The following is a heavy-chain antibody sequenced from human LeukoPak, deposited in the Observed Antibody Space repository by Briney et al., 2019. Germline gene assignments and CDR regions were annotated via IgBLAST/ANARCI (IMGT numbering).Heavy chain of an antibody. D-gene: IGHD6-13*01. CDR3: ARARGHIAAAWKDAFDI. J-gene: IGHJ3*02. CDR2: IYSGGST. CDR1: GFTVSSNY. V-gene: IGHV3-53*01. Sequence: GGSLRLSCAASGFTVSSNYMSWVRQAPGKGLEWVSVIYSGGSTYYADSVKGRFTISRDNSKNTLYLQMNSLRAEDTAVYYCARARGHIAAAWKDAFDIWGQGTMVTVSS.